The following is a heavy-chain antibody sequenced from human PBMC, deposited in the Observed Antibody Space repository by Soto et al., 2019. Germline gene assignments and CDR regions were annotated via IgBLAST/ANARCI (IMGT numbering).Heavy chain of an antibody. CDR1: GGTFSSYT. CDR2: IIPILGIA. J-gene: IGHJ4*02. V-gene: IGHV1-69*08. CDR3: ARDPPLYQPLLYPEDY. Sequence: QVQLVQSGAEVKKPGSSVKVSCKASGGTFSSYTISWVRQAPGQGLEWMGRIIPILGIANYAQKFQGRVTITXXKXTXXAYMELSSLRSEDTAVYYCARDPPLYQPLLYPEDYWGQGTLVTVSS. D-gene: IGHD2-2*02.